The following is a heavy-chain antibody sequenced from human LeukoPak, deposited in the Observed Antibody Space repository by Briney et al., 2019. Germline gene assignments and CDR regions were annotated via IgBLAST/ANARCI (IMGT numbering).Heavy chain of an antibody. D-gene: IGHD2-15*01. V-gene: IGHV4-34*01. Sequence: PSETLSLTCAVYGGSFSGYYWSWIRQPPGKGLEWIGEINHSGSTYYNPSLKSRVTISVDTSKNQFSLKLSSVTAADTAVYYCARPRDMYFDYWGQGTLVTVSS. CDR1: GGSFSGYY. CDR3: ARPRDMYFDY. CDR2: INHSGST. J-gene: IGHJ4*02.